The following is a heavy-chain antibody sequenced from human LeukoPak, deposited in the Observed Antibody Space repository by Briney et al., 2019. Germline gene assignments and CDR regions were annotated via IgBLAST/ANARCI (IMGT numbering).Heavy chain of an antibody. D-gene: IGHD6-13*01. CDR2: IYYSGST. CDR3: ARQLVHYYYYYMDV. CDR1: GYSISSGYY. Sequence: SETLSLTCTVSGYSISSGYYWGWIRQPPGKGLEWIGSIYYSGSTYYNPSLKSRVTISVDTSKNQFSLKLSSVTAADTAVYYCARQLVHYYYYYMDVWGKGTTVTISS. V-gene: IGHV4-38-2*02. J-gene: IGHJ6*03.